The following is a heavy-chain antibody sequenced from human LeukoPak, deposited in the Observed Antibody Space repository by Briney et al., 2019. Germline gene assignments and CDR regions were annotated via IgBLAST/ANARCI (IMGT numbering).Heavy chain of an antibody. Sequence: SETLSLTCTVSGGSISSNEYFWGWIRQPPGKELEWIANIFYTGSTFYNPSLKSRVTISVDTSKNQFSLKLSSVTAADTAVYYCARGLGRITIFGVARGWFDPWGQGTLVTVSS. CDR3: ARGLGRITIFGVARGWFDP. J-gene: IGHJ5*02. D-gene: IGHD3-3*01. V-gene: IGHV4-39*07. CDR2: IFYTGST. CDR1: GGSISSNEYF.